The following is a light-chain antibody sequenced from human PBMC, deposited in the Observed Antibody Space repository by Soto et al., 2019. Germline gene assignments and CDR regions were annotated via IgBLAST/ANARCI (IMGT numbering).Light chain of an antibody. CDR1: QSVGSN. J-gene: IGKJ4*01. CDR3: QQRSNWRVT. CDR2: DAS. Sequence: EMVMTQSPATLSVSPGERATLSCRASQSVGSNLAWYQQKPGQAPRLLIYDASNRATGIPARFSGSGSGTDFTLTISSLEPEDIAVYYCQQRSNWRVTFGGGTKVDIK. V-gene: IGKV3-11*01.